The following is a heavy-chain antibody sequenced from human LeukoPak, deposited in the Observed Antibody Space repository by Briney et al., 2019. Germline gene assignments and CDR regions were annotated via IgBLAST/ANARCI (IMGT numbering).Heavy chain of an antibody. V-gene: IGHV3-7*03. CDR2: IKQDGSEK. CDR1: GFTFSNYG. Sequence: GGSLRLSCAASGFTFSNYGMSWLRQAPGKGLEWVANIKQDGSEKYYVDSVKGRFTISRDNAKNSLYLQMNSLRAEDTAVYYCATPLDYYDSSGYHQGGDWGQGTPVTVSS. D-gene: IGHD3-22*01. CDR3: ATPLDYYDSSGYHQGGD. J-gene: IGHJ4*02.